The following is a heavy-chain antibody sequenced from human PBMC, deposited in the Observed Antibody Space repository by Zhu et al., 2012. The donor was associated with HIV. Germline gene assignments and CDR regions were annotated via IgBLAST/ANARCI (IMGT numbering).Heavy chain of an antibody. CDR3: ARGGIFGSGNYCPPLCAEFLEH. J-gene: IGHJ1*01. D-gene: IGHD3-10*01. V-gene: IGHV4-30-2*01. Sequence: STYYNPSLKSRVTISLDRPKNQFSLNLNSVIAADTAVYYCARGGIFGSGNYCPPLCAEFLEHWGQGTLVTVSS. CDR2: ST.